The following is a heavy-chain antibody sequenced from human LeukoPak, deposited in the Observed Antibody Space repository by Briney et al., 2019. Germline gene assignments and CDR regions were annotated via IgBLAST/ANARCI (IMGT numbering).Heavy chain of an antibody. CDR2: INWSGGST. D-gene: IGHD2-2*01. V-gene: IGHV3-20*04. Sequence: GGSLKLSCTASGFAFGAHGMSWVRQVPGKGLEWVSGINWSGGSTGYADPLRGRFTISRDNAKNSLYLQMDSLRAEDTALYYCARAPITSPFYFDYWGQGTLVTVSS. CDR3: ARAPITSPFYFDY. J-gene: IGHJ4*02. CDR1: GFAFGAHG.